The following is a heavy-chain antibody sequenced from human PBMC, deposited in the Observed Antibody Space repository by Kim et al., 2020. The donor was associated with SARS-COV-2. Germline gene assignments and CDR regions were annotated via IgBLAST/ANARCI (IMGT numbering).Heavy chain of an antibody. J-gene: IGHJ4*02. CDR2: VSKTSDYI. CDR1: GFTFRIYS. D-gene: IGHD1-26*01. CDR3: VRDGGGIVGAMYYFDY. V-gene: IGHV3-21*06. Sequence: GGSLRLSCAASGFTFRIYSMNWVRQAPGKGLEWVSSVSKTSDYIYYADSVKGRFTISRDNAKNSLYLQINSLRVEDTAVYYCVRDGGGIVGAMYYFDYWGQGTLVTVSS.